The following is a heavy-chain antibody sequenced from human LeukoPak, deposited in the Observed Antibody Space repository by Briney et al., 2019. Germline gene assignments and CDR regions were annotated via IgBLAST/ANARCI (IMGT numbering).Heavy chain of an antibody. CDR2: MNPSSGNT. CDR1: GYTFSSYD. V-gene: IGHV1-8*01. CDR3: ARGKGIGPRDNWFDP. J-gene: IGHJ5*02. Sequence: GASVKVSCKTSGYTFSSYDINWVRQATGQGLEWMGWMNPSSGNTGYAQKFQGRVTMTRNPSITTGYMELSSLRSEDTAVYYCARGKGIGPRDNWFDPWGQGTLVTVSS. D-gene: IGHD2-21*01.